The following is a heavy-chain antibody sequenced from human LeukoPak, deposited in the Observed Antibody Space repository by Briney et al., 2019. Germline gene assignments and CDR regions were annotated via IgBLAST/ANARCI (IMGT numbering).Heavy chain of an antibody. CDR3: AKGDTRIAARPLDY. CDR2: IYSGGST. J-gene: IGHJ4*02. D-gene: IGHD6-6*01. Sequence: GGSLRLSCAASGFTVSSNYMSWVRQAPGKGLEWVSVIYSGGSTYYADSVKGRFTISRDNSKNTLYLQMNSLRAEDTAAYYCAKGDTRIAARPLDYWGQGTLVTVSS. V-gene: IGHV3-53*01. CDR1: GFTVSSNY.